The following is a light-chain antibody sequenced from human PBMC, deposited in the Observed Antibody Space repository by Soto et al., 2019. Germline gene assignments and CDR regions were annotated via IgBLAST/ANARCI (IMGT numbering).Light chain of an antibody. V-gene: IGKV3-20*01. J-gene: IGKJ5*01. CDR3: QQYGTLIT. Sequence: EIVLTRSPGTLSLSPGERATLSCRASQSLSSSYLAWYQQKPGQAPRLLIYGSFSRATGIPDRFSGSGSGTDFTLTISRLEPEDSAVYYCQQYGTLITFGQGTRLEIK. CDR2: GSF. CDR1: QSLSSSY.